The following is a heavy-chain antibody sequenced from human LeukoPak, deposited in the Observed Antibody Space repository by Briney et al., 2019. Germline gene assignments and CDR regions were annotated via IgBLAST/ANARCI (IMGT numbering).Heavy chain of an antibody. J-gene: IGHJ4*02. D-gene: IGHD6-13*01. CDR3: ARVGSHSSSFDY. V-gene: IGHV3-7*01. CDR1: GFTFSSYW. Sequence: GGSLRLSWAAAGFTFSSYWMSWVSQAPGKWIEWVANIKPDGSEKYYVDSGKGRFTISRDNAKNSLYLQMNSLRAEDTAVYYCARVGSHSSSFDYWGQGTLVTVCS. CDR2: IKPDGSEK.